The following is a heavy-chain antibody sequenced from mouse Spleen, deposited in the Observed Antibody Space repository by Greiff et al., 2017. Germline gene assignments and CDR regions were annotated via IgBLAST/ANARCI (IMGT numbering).Heavy chain of an antibody. D-gene: IGHD1-1*02. CDR3: ARDYGPDGWFAY. Sequence: VQLQQSGAELVRPGTSVKVSCKASGYAFTNYLIEWVKQRPGQGLEWIGVINPGSGGTNYNEKFKGKATLTADKSSSTAYMQLSSLTSEDSAVYFCARDYGPDGWFAYWGQGTLVTVSA. V-gene: IGHV1-54*01. J-gene: IGHJ3*01. CDR2: INPGSGGT. CDR1: GYAFTNYL.